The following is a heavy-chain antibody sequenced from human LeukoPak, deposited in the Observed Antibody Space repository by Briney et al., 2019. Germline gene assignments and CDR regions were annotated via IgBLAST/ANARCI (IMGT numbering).Heavy chain of an antibody. V-gene: IGHV4-39*07. CDR2: IYYSGST. J-gene: IGHJ5*02. CDR3: AGSLQNWFDP. CDR1: GGSISSSSYY. Sequence: SETLSLTCTVSGGSISSSSYYWGWIRQPPGKGLEWIGSIYYSGSTYYNPSLKSRVTISVDTSKNQFSLKLSSVTAADTAVYYCAGSLQNWFDPWGQGTLVTVSS.